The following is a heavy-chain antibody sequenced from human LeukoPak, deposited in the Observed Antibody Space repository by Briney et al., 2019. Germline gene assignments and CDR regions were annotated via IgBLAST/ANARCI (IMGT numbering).Heavy chain of an antibody. CDR1: GYTFTGYY. CDR3: ARGRQQWYNNWFDP. Sequence: GASVKVSCKASGYTFTGYYMHWVRQAPGQGLEWMGWISAYNGNTNYAQKLQGRVTMTTDTSTSTAYMELRSLRSDDTAVYYCARGRQQWYNNWFDPWGQGTLVTVSS. D-gene: IGHD6-19*01. J-gene: IGHJ5*02. V-gene: IGHV1-18*04. CDR2: ISAYNGNT.